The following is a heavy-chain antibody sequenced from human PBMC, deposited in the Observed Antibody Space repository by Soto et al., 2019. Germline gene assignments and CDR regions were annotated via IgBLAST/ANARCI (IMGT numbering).Heavy chain of an antibody. CDR1: GFNFGDYW. Sequence: LRLSCAASGFNFGDYWMSWVRQAPGKGLEWVASIKRDGSEKVYADSVKDRLTISRDNVNNALYLHMNNLRADDTAIYYRARFGTNSAWLYHYYGMDVWGQGTAVTVSS. D-gene: IGHD2-2*01. V-gene: IGHV3-7*03. CDR2: IKRDGSEK. J-gene: IGHJ6*02. CDR3: ARFGTNSAWLYHYYGMDV.